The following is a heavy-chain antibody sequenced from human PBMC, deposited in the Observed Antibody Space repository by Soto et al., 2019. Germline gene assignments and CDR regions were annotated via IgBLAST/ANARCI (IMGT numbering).Heavy chain of an antibody. J-gene: IGHJ6*02. CDR1: GGTFSSYA. V-gene: IGHV1-69*13. CDR3: ARWGSGYPNSDYYYYGMDV. Sequence: VASVKVSCKASGGTFSSYAISWVRQAPGQGLEWMGGIIPIFGTANYAQKFQGRVTITADESTSTAYMELSSLRSEDTAVYYCARWGSGYPNSDYYYYGMDVWGQGTTVTVSS. D-gene: IGHD3-22*01. CDR2: IIPIFGTA.